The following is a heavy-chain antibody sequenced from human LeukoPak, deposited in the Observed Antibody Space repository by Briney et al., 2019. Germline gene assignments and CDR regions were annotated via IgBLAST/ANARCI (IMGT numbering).Heavy chain of an antibody. CDR2: ISAYNGNT. Sequence: GASVKVSCKASGYTFTTYGISWVRQAPGQGLEWMGWISAYNGNTDYAQKLQGRVTMTTDTSTSTAYMEPRSLRSDDTAVYYCARVQGYGDYLDYWGQGTLVTVSS. V-gene: IGHV1-18*01. CDR1: GYTFTTYG. D-gene: IGHD4-17*01. J-gene: IGHJ4*02. CDR3: ARVQGYGDYLDY.